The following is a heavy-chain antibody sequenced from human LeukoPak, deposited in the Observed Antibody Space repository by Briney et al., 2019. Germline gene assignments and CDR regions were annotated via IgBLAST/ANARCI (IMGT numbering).Heavy chain of an antibody. CDR2: IYTSGST. J-gene: IGHJ5*02. Sequence: SETLSLTCTVSGGSISSYYWSWIRQPAGKGLEWIGRIYTSGSTNYNPSLKSRVTISVDKSKNQFSLKLSSVTAADTAVYYCARDGCRSTSCYGNWFDPSGQRTLVTVSS. CDR1: GGSISSYY. V-gene: IGHV4-4*07. D-gene: IGHD2-2*01. CDR3: ARDGCRSTSCYGNWFDP.